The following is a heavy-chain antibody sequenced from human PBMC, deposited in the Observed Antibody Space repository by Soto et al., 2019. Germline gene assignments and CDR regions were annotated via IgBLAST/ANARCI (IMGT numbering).Heavy chain of an antibody. V-gene: IGHV1-8*01. Sequence: ASVKVSCKTSGYTFSNYDINWVRQATGQGLEWMAWMDPNSGNTGYAQKFQGRLTVTWDTSIATAYVELSSLTFDDTAVYYCAKAFVPGWSRYGVDVWGQGTPVTVSS. J-gene: IGHJ6*02. CDR3: AKAFVPGWSRYGVDV. CDR1: GYTFSNYD. D-gene: IGHD6-19*01. CDR2: MDPNSGNT.